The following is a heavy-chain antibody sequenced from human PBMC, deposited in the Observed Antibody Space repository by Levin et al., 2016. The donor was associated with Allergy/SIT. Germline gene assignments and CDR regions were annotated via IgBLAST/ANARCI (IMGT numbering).Heavy chain of an antibody. CDR1: GGSISSSSYY. CDR3: ANVLRFLEWVG. Sequence: SETLSLTCTVSGGSISSSSYYWGWIRQPPGKGLEWIGYIYYSGSTNYNPSLKSRVTISVDTSKNQFSLKLSSVTAADTAVYYCANVLRFLEWVGWGQGTLVTVSS. J-gene: IGHJ4*02. D-gene: IGHD3-3*01. CDR2: IYYSGST. V-gene: IGHV4-61*05.